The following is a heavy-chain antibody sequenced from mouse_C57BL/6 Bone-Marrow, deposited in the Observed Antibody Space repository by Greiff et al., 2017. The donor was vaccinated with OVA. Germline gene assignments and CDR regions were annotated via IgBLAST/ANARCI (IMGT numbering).Heavy chain of an antibody. Sequence: VQLQQSGAELVRPGASVKLSCTASGFNIKDDYMHWVKQRPEQGLEWIGWIDPENGDPESASKFQGKATITADTSSNTAYLQLSSLTSEDTAVYYCTFYDYDWFAYWGQGTLVTVSA. CDR2: IDPENGDP. V-gene: IGHV14-4*01. CDR3: TFYDYDWFAY. J-gene: IGHJ3*01. CDR1: GFNIKDDY. D-gene: IGHD2-4*01.